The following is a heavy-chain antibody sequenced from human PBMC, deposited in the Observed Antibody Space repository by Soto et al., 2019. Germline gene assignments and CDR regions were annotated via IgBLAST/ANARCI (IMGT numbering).Heavy chain of an antibody. D-gene: IGHD2-2*01. V-gene: IGHV3-33*01. Sequence: GGSLRLSCAASGFTFSSYGMHWVRQAPGKGLEWVAVIWYDGSNKYYADSVKGRFTISRDNSKNTLYLQMNSLRAEDTAVYYCARDGICSSTSCWGRQQPYYGMDVWGQGTTVTVSS. CDR1: GFTFSSYG. J-gene: IGHJ6*02. CDR3: ARDGICSSTSCWGRQQPYYGMDV. CDR2: IWYDGSNK.